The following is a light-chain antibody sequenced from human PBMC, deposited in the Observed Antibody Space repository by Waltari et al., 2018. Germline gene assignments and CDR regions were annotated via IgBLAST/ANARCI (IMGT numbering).Light chain of an antibody. CDR2: KDS. CDR1: ELPDQF. Sequence: SYVLTQPPSVSLYAGQTARIPCSGDELPDQFSFWYKKKPGQAPLLLIFKDSERPSGIPERFYGSSSGTTVTLTISGVQAEDEADYYCQSADKNGFWVFGGGTKLTVL. J-gene: IGLJ3*02. V-gene: IGLV3-25*03. CDR3: QSADKNGFWV.